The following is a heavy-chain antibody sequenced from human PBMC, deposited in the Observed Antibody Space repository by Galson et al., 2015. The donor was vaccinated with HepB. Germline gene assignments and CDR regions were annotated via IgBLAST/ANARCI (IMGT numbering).Heavy chain of an antibody. V-gene: IGHV3-15*01. Sequence: SLRLSCAGSGFKFHKVWMNWVRQAPGKGLEWVGRIKTKADGETTDYAAPVKDRFAISRDDSTKTVYLQMNSLKTEDTAIYYCSTDADFWGQGTLVTVSS. CDR2: IKTKADGETT. J-gene: IGHJ4*02. CDR3: STDADF. CDR1: GFKFHKVW.